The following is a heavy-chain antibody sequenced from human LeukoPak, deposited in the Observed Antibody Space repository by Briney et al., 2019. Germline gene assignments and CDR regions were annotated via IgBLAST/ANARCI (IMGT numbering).Heavy chain of an antibody. Sequence: SVKVSCKTSGGSFSSFAITWVRQAPGQGLEWMGRIVPTIGTANYTQKFQDRVSITTDESTSTVYMELSSLRSDDTAVYYCTIAAGAFPLFDHWGQGTLLLVSS. CDR1: GGSFSSFA. CDR3: TIAAGAFPLFDH. D-gene: IGHD6-25*01. V-gene: IGHV1-69*05. CDR2: IVPTIGTA. J-gene: IGHJ4*02.